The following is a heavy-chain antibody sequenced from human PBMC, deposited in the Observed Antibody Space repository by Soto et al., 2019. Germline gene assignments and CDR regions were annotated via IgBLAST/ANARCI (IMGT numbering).Heavy chain of an antibody. CDR1: GGSITSRSYY. CDR2: IYYSGST. CDR3: ARHLGLFHFDY. J-gene: IGHJ4*02. V-gene: IGHV4-39*01. Sequence: SETLSLTCTVSGGSITSRSYYWGWIRQPPGKGLEWIGSIYYSGSTYYNPSLKSRVSISVDTSKNQFSLKLSSATAADTAVYYCARHLGLFHFDYWGQGTLVTVSS. D-gene: IGHD2-21*01.